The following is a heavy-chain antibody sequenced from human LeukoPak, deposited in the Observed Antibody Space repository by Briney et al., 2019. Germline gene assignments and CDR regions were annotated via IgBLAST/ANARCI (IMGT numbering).Heavy chain of an antibody. CDR1: GGSISSSSYY. D-gene: IGHD4-17*01. Sequence: SETPPLTCTVSGGSISSSSYYWGWIRQPPGKGLEWIGSIYYSGSTYYNPSLKSRVTVSVDTSKNQFSLKLSSVTAADTAVYYCARASAHDYGAPYWYFDLWGRGTLVTVSS. CDR2: IYYSGST. CDR3: ARASAHDYGAPYWYFDL. J-gene: IGHJ2*01. V-gene: IGHV4-39*07.